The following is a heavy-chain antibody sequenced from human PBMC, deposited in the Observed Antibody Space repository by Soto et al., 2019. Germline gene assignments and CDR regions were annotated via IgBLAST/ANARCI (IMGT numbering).Heavy chain of an antibody. CDR2: IYYSWST. J-gene: IGHJ4*02. CDR3: AREPSI. Sequence: QVKLQESGPGLVKPSQTLSLTCTVSGGSIISGGYYWSWIRQHSGKGLEWIGYIYYSWSTYYNPYLKSRVTISVDTSKNQFSLKLRSVTAEETAVYYCAREPSIWGQGTLVTVSS. CDR1: GGSIISGGYY. V-gene: IGHV4-31*03.